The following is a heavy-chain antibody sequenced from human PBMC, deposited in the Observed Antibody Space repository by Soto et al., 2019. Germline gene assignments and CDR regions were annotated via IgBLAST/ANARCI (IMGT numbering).Heavy chain of an antibody. CDR1: GCTFSSYA. D-gene: IGHD2-21*02. CDR2: IIPIFGTA. Sequence: SVKVSCKASGCTFSSYAISWVRQAPGQGLEWMGGIIPIFGTANYAQKFQGRVTITADESTSTAYMELSSLRSEDTAVYYCANSLNGGGDCYESYWGQGTLVTVSS. J-gene: IGHJ4*02. CDR3: ANSLNGGGDCYESY. V-gene: IGHV1-69*13.